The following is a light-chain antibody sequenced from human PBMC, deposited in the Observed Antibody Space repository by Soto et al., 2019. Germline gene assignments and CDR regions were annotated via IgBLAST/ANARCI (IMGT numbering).Light chain of an antibody. CDR3: QQYNNRRWT. CDR1: QSVSSN. V-gene: IGKV3-15*01. J-gene: IGKJ1*01. CDR2: GAS. Sequence: EIVMTQSPATLSVSPGERATLSCRASQSVSSNLAWYQQKPGQAPRLLIYGASTRATGIPARFSGSGSWTEFTLTISSLQSEEFGVYYCQQYNNRRWTFGQGNQV.